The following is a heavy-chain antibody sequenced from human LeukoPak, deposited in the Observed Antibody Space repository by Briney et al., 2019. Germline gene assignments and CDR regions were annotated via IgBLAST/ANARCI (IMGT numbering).Heavy chain of an antibody. D-gene: IGHD3-10*01. J-gene: IGHJ4*02. Sequence: GGSLRLSCAASGFTFSSYWVHWVRHAPGKGLVWVSRINSDGSGTFYADSVKGRFTISRDNAKNTLYLQMNSLRAEDTAVYYCARDYYGSGDYWGQGTLVTVSS. V-gene: IGHV3-74*01. CDR1: GFTFSSYW. CDR3: ARDYYGSGDY. CDR2: INSDGSGT.